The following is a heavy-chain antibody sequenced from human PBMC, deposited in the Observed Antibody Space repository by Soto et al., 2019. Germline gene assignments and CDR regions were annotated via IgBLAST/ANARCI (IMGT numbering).Heavy chain of an antibody. Sequence: SVKVSCKASGDTFSSYAISLVRQAPGQGLEWMGGIIPIFGTANYAQKFQGRVTITADESTSTAYMELSSLRSEDTAVYYCARGNNDDYGDVGPGKNWFEPWGQGTLVTVSS. CDR3: ARGNNDDYGDVGPGKNWFEP. J-gene: IGHJ5*02. CDR2: IIPIFGTA. V-gene: IGHV1-69*13. D-gene: IGHD4-17*01. CDR1: GDTFSSYA.